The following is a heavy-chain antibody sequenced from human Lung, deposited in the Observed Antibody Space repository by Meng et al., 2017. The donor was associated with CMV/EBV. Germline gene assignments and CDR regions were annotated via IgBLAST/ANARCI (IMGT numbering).Heavy chain of an antibody. D-gene: IGHD6-19*01. CDR2: ISSSSSYI. J-gene: IGHJ6*02. CDR1: GFTFSSYS. V-gene: IGHV3-21*01. CDR3: ASLRYSSGWLYYYYGMDV. Sequence: GESXKISXAASGFTFSSYSMNWVRQAPGKGLEWVSSISSSSSYIYYADSVKGRFTISRDNAKNSLYLQMNSLRAEDTAVYYCASLRYSSGWLYYYYGMDVWGQGXTVTVSS.